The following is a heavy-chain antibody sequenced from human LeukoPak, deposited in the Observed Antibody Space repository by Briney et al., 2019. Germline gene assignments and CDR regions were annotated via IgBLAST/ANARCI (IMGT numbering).Heavy chain of an antibody. CDR3: ARVRYYDSSGYTDY. Sequence: SETLSLTCTVSGGSISSGSYYWSWIRQPPGKGLEWIGYIYYSGSTNYNPSLKSRVTISVDTSKNQFSLKLSSVTAADTAVYYCARVRYYDSSGYTDYWGQGTLVTVSS. CDR2: IYYSGST. V-gene: IGHV4-61*01. D-gene: IGHD3-22*01. J-gene: IGHJ4*02. CDR1: GGSISSGSYY.